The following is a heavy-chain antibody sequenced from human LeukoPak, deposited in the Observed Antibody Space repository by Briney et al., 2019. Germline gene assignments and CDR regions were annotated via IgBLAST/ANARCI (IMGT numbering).Heavy chain of an antibody. Sequence: ASVKVSCKASGYTFTNFDINWVRQASGQGLEWVGWMTPNNGNAGFAQKLQGRVTLTRDTSINTAFMELSSLKSEDSAIYYCTRGDYWGQGTPITVSS. J-gene: IGHJ4*02. CDR2: MTPNNGNA. CDR1: GYTFTNFD. CDR3: TRGDY. V-gene: IGHV1-8*01.